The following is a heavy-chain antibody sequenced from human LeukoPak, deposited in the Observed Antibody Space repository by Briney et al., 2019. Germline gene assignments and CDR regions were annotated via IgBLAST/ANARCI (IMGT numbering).Heavy chain of an antibody. CDR2: IRRNAYGGET. CDR1: GFNFGDYA. V-gene: IGHV3-49*04. Sequence: GGSLRLSCATSGFNFGDYAFSWVRQAPGKGLEWVGFIRRNAYGGETQYAASAKGRFTISRGDSKSIVYLQMNSLKTEDTAIYYCTGTRNGYDFIFDYWGLGTLVTASS. D-gene: IGHD5-24*01. CDR3: TGTRNGYDFIFDY. J-gene: IGHJ4*02.